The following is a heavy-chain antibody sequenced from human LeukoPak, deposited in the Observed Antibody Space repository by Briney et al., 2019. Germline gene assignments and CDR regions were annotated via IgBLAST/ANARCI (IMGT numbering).Heavy chain of an antibody. Sequence: GGSLRLSCAASGFTFSDYYMSWIRQAPGKGLEWVSYISSSGSTIYYADSVKGRFTISRDNAKNSLYLQMNSLRAEDTAVYYCAMTPYYYDSSGYYPGYWGQGTLVTVSS. D-gene: IGHD3-22*01. CDR1: GFTFSDYY. V-gene: IGHV3-11*01. CDR3: AMTPYYYDSSGYYPGY. CDR2: ISSSGSTI. J-gene: IGHJ4*02.